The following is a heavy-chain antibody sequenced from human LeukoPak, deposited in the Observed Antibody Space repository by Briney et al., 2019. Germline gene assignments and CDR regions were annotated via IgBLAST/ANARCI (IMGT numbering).Heavy chain of an antibody. CDR1: GFTFSSYE. CDR3: ARSSGWLQRGPYYFDY. J-gene: IGHJ4*02. V-gene: IGHV3-48*03. CDR2: ISSSGSTI. Sequence: PGGSLRLSCAASGFTFSSYEMNWVRQAPGKGLEWVSYISSSGSTIYYADSVKGRFTISRDNAKNSLYLQMNSLRAEDTAVYYCARSSGWLQRGPYYFDYWGQGTLVTVSS. D-gene: IGHD6-19*01.